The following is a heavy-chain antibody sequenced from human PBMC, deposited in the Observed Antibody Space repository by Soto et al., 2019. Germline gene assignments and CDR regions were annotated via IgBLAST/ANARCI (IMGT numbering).Heavy chain of an antibody. CDR2: ISFDGSNK. V-gene: IGHV3-30*18. J-gene: IGHJ4*02. CDR3: AKARWRAYCGGDCFVDY. D-gene: IGHD2-21*02. Sequence: QVQLVESGGGVVQPGGSLRLSCAASGFSFRGYAMYWVRQAPGKGLEWVAIISFDGSNKYYADSVEGRFAISRDNANSSLFLQMDSLRAEDTAVYYCAKARWRAYCGGDCFVDYWGQGTLVTVSS. CDR1: GFSFRGYA.